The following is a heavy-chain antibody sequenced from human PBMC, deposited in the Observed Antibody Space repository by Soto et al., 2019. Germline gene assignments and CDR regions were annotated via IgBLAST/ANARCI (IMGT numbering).Heavy chain of an antibody. V-gene: IGHV1-3*01. J-gene: IGHJ4*02. D-gene: IGHD6-19*01. CDR1: GYTFTSYA. CDR2: INAGNGNT. Sequence: QVQLVQSGAEVKKPGASVKVSCMASGYTFTSYAMHWVRQAPGQRLEWMGWINAGNGNTKYSQKFQGRVNITRDTPASTDYMELNSLRSEDTVVYYCARVSGYHSRGWYRDFDYWGQGTLVSVSS. CDR3: ARVSGYHSRGWYRDFDY.